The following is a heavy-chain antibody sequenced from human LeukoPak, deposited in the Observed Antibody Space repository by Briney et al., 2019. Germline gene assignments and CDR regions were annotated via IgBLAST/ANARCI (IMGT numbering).Heavy chain of an antibody. J-gene: IGHJ5*02. CDR1: GYTFTGYY. V-gene: IGHV1-2*02. CDR2: INHNGGGT. Sequence: ASVKISCNASGYTFTGYYMNWVRQAPGQGLEWMGWINHNGGGTNYAQKFQGRVTMTRDTSISTAYMELSRLRSDDTAVYYCARDQALKRYWFDPWGQGTLVTVSS. D-gene: IGHD3-16*01. CDR3: ARDQALKRYWFDP.